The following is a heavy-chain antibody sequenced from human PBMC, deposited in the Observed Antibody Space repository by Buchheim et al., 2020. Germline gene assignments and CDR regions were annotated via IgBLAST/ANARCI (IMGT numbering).Heavy chain of an antibody. CDR3: ARDRIGDYEFDY. J-gene: IGHJ4*02. V-gene: IGHV3-66*01. D-gene: IGHD4-17*01. CDR1: GFTVRSNY. Sequence: EVQLLESGGGLVQPGGSLRLSCAASGFTVRSNYMSWVRQAPGKGLEWVSVIYSGGSTYYADSVKGRFTISRDNSKNTLHLQMNSLRVEDTAVYYCARDRIGDYEFDYWGQGTL. CDR2: IYSGGST.